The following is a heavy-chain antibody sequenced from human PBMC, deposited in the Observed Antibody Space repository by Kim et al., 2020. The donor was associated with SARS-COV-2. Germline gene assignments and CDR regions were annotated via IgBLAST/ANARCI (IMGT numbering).Heavy chain of an antibody. D-gene: IGHD3-22*01. Sequence: VKGRFTISRDNSKNTLYLQMNSLRAEDTAVYYCAKELTYYYDSSGYYIDYWGQGTLVTVSS. CDR3: AKELTYYYDSSGYYIDY. V-gene: IGHV3-30*02. J-gene: IGHJ4*02.